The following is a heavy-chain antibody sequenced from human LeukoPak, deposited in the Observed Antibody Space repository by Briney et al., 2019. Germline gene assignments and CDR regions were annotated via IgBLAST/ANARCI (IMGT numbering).Heavy chain of an antibody. J-gene: IGHJ5*02. CDR2: IYSSGGT. D-gene: IGHD3-3*01. V-gene: IGHV4-4*07. Sequence: SETLSLTCTVSGGSISGYYWSWLRQPAGREVEWIGRIYSSGGTNYNPSLQSRITMSVDTSKNQFSLRLTSVTAADTAVYYCAGGPCGAFGFDPWGQGNLVTVSS. CDR3: AGGPCGAFGFDP. CDR1: GGSISGYY.